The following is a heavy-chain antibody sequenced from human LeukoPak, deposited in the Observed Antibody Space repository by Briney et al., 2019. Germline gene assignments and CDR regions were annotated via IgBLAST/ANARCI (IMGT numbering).Heavy chain of an antibody. V-gene: IGHV3-21*01. J-gene: IGHJ4*02. Sequence: GGSLRLSCAASGFTFSSYSMNWVRQAPGKGPEWVSSISSSSSYIYYADSVKGRFTISRDNAKNSLYLQMNSLRAEDTAVYYCARDREDHFDYWGQGTLVTVSS. D-gene: IGHD1-26*01. CDR3: ARDREDHFDY. CDR1: GFTFSSYS. CDR2: ISSSSSYI.